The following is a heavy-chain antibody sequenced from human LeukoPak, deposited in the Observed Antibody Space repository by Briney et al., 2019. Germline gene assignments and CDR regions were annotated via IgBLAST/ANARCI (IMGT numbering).Heavy chain of an antibody. D-gene: IGHD5-12*01. Sequence: GGSLRLSCAASGVTFGSYGMHWARQAPGKGLEWVALISSDGNDKLYGDSVKGRFTISRDDSKSTLYLQMNSLRAEDTAVYYCTTKVIRGNSGDDYDDWGQGTLVTVSS. J-gene: IGHJ4*02. V-gene: IGHV3-30*03. CDR1: GVTFGSYG. CDR3: TTKVIRGNSGDDYDD. CDR2: ISSDGNDK.